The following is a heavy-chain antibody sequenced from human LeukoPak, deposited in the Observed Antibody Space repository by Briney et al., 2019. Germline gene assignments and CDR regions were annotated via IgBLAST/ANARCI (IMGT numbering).Heavy chain of an antibody. CDR2: INPNSGGT. CDR3: ARGQAKIVVVTDAFDI. V-gene: IGHV1-2*04. CDR1: GYTFTGYY. J-gene: IGHJ3*02. D-gene: IGHD3-22*01. Sequence: ASVKVSCKASGYTFTGYYMHWVRQAPGQGLEWMGWINPNSGGTNYAQKFQGWVTMTRDTSISTAYMELSRLRSDDTAVYYCARGQAKIVVVTDAFDIWGQGTMVTVSS.